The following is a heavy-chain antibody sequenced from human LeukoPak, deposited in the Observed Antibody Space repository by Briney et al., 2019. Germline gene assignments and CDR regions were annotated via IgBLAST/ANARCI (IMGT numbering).Heavy chain of an antibody. Sequence: SETPSLTCAVYGGSFSGYYWSWIRQPPGKGLEWIGEINHSGSTNYNPSLKSRVTISVDTSKNQFSLKLSSVTAADTAVYYCARGGYYVPFDYWGQGTLVTVSS. D-gene: IGHD3-10*02. J-gene: IGHJ4*02. CDR3: ARGGYYVPFDY. V-gene: IGHV4-34*01. CDR2: INHSGST. CDR1: GGSFSGYY.